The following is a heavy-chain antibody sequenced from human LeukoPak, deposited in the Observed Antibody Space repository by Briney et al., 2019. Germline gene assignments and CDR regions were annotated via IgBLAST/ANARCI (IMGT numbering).Heavy chain of an antibody. CDR2: IKQDGSEK. J-gene: IGHJ4*02. CDR3: ARSAILTGYQWVPFDY. D-gene: IGHD3-9*01. Sequence: PGGSLRLSCAASGFTFSSYYMSWVRQAPGKGLEWVANIKQDGSEKYYVDSVKGRFTISRDNAKNSLYLQMNSLRAEDTAVYYCARSAILTGYQWVPFDYWGQGTLVTVSS. V-gene: IGHV3-7*01. CDR1: GFTFSSYY.